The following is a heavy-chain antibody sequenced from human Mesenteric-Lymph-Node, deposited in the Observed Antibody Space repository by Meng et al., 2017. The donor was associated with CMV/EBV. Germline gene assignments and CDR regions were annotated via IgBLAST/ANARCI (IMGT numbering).Heavy chain of an antibody. V-gene: IGHV4-39*01. CDR3: ARQLRITIFGQMGGAFDI. J-gene: IGHJ3*02. CDR2: IYYSGGT. Sequence: ISSSSYYCGWIRQPPGKGLEWIGSIYYSGGTYYNPSLKSRVTISVDTSKNQFSLKLNSVTATDTAVYYCARQLRITIFGQMGGAFDIWGQGTMVTVSS. D-gene: IGHD3-3*01. CDR1: ISSSSYY.